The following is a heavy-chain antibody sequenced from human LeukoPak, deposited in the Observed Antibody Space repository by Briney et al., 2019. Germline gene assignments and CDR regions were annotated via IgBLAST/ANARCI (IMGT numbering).Heavy chain of an antibody. V-gene: IGHV4-39*01. CDR3: ASPRGFSYGYFDY. D-gene: IGHD5-18*01. Sequence: SETLSLTCTVSGGSISSSSAYWRWIRQPPGKGLEWIGSIYYRKNTYYNPSLKSRVTISADTSKNQFSLTLGSVSATDTAVYYCASPRGFSYGYFDYWGQGTLVTVSS. CDR2: IYYRKNT. J-gene: IGHJ4*02. CDR1: GGSISSSSAY.